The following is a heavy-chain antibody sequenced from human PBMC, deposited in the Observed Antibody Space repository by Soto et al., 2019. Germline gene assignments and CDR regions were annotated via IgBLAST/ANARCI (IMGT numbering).Heavy chain of an antibody. J-gene: IGHJ6*02. CDR1: GGTFSSYA. D-gene: IGHD3-10*01. V-gene: IGHV1-69*13. CDR3: ASLTYYYGSGSYSRNYYYYYGMDV. Sequence: SVKVSCKASGGTFSSYAISWVRQAPGQGLEWMGGIIPIFGTANYAQKFQGRVTITADESTSTAYMELSSLRSEDTAVYYCASLTYYYGSGSYSRNYYYYYGMDVWGQGTTVTVSS. CDR2: IIPIFGTA.